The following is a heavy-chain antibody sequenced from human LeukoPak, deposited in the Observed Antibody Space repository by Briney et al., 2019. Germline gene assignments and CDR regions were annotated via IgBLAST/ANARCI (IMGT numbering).Heavy chain of an antibody. CDR3: ARARYCSGGSCYAEY. CDR1: GYSFTTYW. V-gene: IGHV5-51*01. D-gene: IGHD2-15*01. CDR2: IYPVGSDT. Sequence: PGESLKISCKGSGYSFTTYWIGWVRQLPGKGLEWMGIIYPVGSDTRYSPSFQGQVTISADKSISTAYLQWSSLKASDTAMYYCARARYCSGGSCYAEYWRQGTLVTDSS. J-gene: IGHJ4*02.